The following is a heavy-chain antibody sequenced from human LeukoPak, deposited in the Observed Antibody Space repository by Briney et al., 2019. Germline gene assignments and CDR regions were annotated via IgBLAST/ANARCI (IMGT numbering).Heavy chain of an antibody. CDR3: AKDHRYDSSGPYYFDY. V-gene: IGHV3-23*01. Sequence: PGGSLRLSCAASGFTFSSYAMSWVRQAPGKGLEWVSSISGSGGSTYYADSVKGRFTISRDNSKNTLYLQMNRLRAEDTAVYYCAKDHRYDSSGPYYFDYWGQGTLVTVSS. J-gene: IGHJ4*02. CDR1: GFTFSSYA. CDR2: ISGSGGST. D-gene: IGHD3-22*01.